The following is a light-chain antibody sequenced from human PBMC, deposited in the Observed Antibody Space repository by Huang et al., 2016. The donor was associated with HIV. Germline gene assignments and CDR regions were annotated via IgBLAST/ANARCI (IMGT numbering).Light chain of an antibody. V-gene: IGKV1-39*01. CDR3: QQTYTGVT. CDR2: AAS. Sequence: DIQMTQSPSSLSASVGDRVTITCRASQSINTYLNWFQQKPGKAPKVLISAASPLQSGVPSRLSGGGSGTHFTLTITSLQPEDFATYYCQQTYTGVTFGQGTKVEIK. CDR1: QSINTY. J-gene: IGKJ1*01.